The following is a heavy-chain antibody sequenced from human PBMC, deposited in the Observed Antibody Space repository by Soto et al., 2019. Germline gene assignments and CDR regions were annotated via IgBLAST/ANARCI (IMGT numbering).Heavy chain of an antibody. CDR3: AKAGRGYYDSSGYFAY. V-gene: IGHV3-30*18. D-gene: IGHD3-22*01. Sequence: GSLRLSCAASGFTFSNHAMNWVRQAPGKGLEWVAVIPYDGSNKYYADSVKGRFTISRDNSKNTLYLQMNSLRAEDTAVYYCAKAGRGYYDSSGYFAYWGQGTLVTVSS. CDR2: IPYDGSNK. J-gene: IGHJ4*02. CDR1: GFTFSNHA.